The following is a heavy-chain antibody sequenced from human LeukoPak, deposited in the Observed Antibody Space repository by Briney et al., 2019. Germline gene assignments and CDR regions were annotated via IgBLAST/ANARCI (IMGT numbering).Heavy chain of an antibody. D-gene: IGHD6-19*01. J-gene: IGHJ4*02. CDR2: IKQDGSEK. CDR3: ARAIAVAGTDS. CDR1: GFTFSSYW. Sequence: GGSLRLSCAASGFTFSSYWMSWVRQAPGKGLEWGANIKQDGSEKYYVDSVKGRFTISRDNAKNTLYLQMNTLRAEDTAMYYCARAIAVAGTDSWGQGTLVTVSS. V-gene: IGHV3-7*01.